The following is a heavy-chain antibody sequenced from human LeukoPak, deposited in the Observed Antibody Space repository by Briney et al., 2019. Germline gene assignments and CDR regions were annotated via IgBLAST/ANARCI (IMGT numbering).Heavy chain of an antibody. V-gene: IGHV3-30*03. J-gene: IGHJ6*02. CDR2: ISYDGSNK. Sequence: GGSLRLSCAASGFTFSSYGMHWVRQAPGKGLEWVAVISYDGSNKYYADSVKGRFTISRDNSKNTLYLQMNSLRAEDTAVYYCATSTADPYYYYGMDVWGQGTTVTVSS. CDR3: ATSTADPYYYYGMDV. CDR1: GFTFSSYG.